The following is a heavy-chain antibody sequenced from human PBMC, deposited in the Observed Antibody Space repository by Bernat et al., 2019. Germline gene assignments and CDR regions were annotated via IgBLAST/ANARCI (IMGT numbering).Heavy chain of an antibody. V-gene: IGHV3-30*18. D-gene: IGHD3-22*01. J-gene: IGHJ4*02. Sequence: QVQLVESGGGVVQPGRSLRLSCAASGFTFSSYGMHWVRQAPGKGLEWVAVISYDGSNKYYADSVKGRFTISRDNSKNTLYLQMNSLRAEDTAVYYCAKFPSDSGYGYWGQGTLVTVSS. CDR2: ISYDGSNK. CDR3: AKFPSDSGYGY. CDR1: GFTFSSYG.